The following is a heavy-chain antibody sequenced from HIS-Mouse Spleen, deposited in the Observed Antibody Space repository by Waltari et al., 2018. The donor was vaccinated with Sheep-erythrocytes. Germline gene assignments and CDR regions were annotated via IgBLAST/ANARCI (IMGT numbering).Heavy chain of an antibody. CDR2: ISSSSSYI. CDR1: GFTFSSYS. J-gene: IGHJ3*02. D-gene: IGHD1-1*01. V-gene: IGHV3-21*01. CDR3: ARDTGTDAFDI. Sequence: EVQLVESGGGLVKPGGSLRLSCAASGFTFSSYSMNWVRQAPGEGLGGVSSISSSSSYIYYADSVKGRFTISRDNAKNSLYLQMNSLRAEDTAVYYCARDTGTDAFDIWGQGTMVTVSS.